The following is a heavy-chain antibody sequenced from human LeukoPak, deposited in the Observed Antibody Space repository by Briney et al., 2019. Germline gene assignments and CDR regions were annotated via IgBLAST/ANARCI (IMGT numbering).Heavy chain of an antibody. D-gene: IGHD5-18*01. V-gene: IGHV3-13*01. CDR2: IGTAGDT. Sequence: GGSLRLSCAASGFTFSSYDMHWVRQATGKGLEWVSAIGTAGDTYYPGSVKGRFTISRESAKNSLYLQMNSLRAGDTAVYYCARAHRYSYGLDAFDIWGQGTMVTVSS. CDR1: GFTFSSYD. J-gene: IGHJ3*02. CDR3: ARAHRYSYGLDAFDI.